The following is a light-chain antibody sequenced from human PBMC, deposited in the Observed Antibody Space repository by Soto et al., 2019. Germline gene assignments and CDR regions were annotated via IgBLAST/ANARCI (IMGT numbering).Light chain of an antibody. CDR3: QSYDSSLSGYV. V-gene: IGLV1-40*01. J-gene: IGLJ1*01. CDR2: GNS. CDR1: SSNIGAGYD. Sequence: QAVVTQPPSVSGAPGQRVTISCTGSSSNIGAGYDVHWYQQLPGTAPKLLIYGNSNRPSGVPDRFSGSKSGTSASLAITGLRAEDEADYYCQSYDSSLSGYVFGTGTKLPVL.